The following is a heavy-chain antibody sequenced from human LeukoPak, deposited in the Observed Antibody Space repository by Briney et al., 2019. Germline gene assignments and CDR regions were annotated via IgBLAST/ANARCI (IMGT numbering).Heavy chain of an antibody. CDR1: GFTFSSYS. V-gene: IGHV3-21*01. CDR2: ISGNSRYI. Sequence: GGSLRLSCAASGFTFSSYSMNWVRQAPGKGLEWVSSISGNSRYIYYADSVKGRFTISRDNAKNSLSLQMNSLRAEDMAVYYCAREGGSSAWYSLDYWGQGTLVTVSS. J-gene: IGHJ4*02. D-gene: IGHD6-19*01. CDR3: AREGGSSAWYSLDY.